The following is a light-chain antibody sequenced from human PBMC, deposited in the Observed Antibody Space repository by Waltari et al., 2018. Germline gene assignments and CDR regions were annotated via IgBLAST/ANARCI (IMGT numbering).Light chain of an antibody. V-gene: IGLV2-23*02. J-gene: IGLJ2*01. Sequence: QSALTQPASVSGSPGQSITISCTATSRDVGGYNDFSWDQQHPGTAPKLMIYDVSTRPSGVSNRFSGSKSGNTASLTISGLQAEDEADYYCCSYAGSSTFVVFGGGTKLTVL. CDR3: CSYAGSSTFVV. CDR2: DVS. CDR1: SRDVGGYND.